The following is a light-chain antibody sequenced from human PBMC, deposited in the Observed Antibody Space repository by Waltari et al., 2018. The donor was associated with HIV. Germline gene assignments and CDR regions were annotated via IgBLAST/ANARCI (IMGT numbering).Light chain of an antibody. CDR3: SSYTVTNSLV. CDR2: GIY. Sequence: HSALTQPASVSGSPAQSVTISCTGVTSDTTLYDFVSCYRQFSGEAPQLIIYGIYNRPSGISHRFSGSRSADTASLSISGLQSGDEAYYYCSSYTVTNSLVFGGGTKLTVL. V-gene: IGLV2-14*01. CDR1: TSDTTLYDF. J-gene: IGLJ3*02.